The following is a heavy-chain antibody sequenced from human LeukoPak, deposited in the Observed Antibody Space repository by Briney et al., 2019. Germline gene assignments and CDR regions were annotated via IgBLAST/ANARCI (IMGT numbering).Heavy chain of an antibody. J-gene: IGHJ4*02. D-gene: IGHD3-3*01. CDR1: GYTFTSYG. CDR3: ARGRDYDFWSGYPEYYFDY. Sequence: ASVKVSCKASGYTFTSYGISWVRQAPGQGLEWMGWISAYNGNTNYAQKLQGRVTMTTDTSTSTAYMELRSLRSDDTAVYYCARGRDYDFWSGYPEYYFDYWGQGTLVTVSS. CDR2: ISAYNGNT. V-gene: IGHV1-18*01.